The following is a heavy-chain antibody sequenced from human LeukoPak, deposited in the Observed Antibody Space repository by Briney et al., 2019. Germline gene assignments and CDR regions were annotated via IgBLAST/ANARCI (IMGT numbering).Heavy chain of an antibody. D-gene: IGHD1-26*01. J-gene: IGHJ4*02. CDR1: GFTFSSYD. CDR2: IDVAANT. CDR3: ARQNTPHGNFDY. V-gene: IGHV3-13*01. Sequence: GGSLRLSCAASGFTFSSYDMHWVRQATGKGLEWVSAIDVAANTFYSGSVKGRFTISRENAKNSLYLLMTSLRAEDTAVYYCARQNTPHGNFDYWGQGILVTVSS.